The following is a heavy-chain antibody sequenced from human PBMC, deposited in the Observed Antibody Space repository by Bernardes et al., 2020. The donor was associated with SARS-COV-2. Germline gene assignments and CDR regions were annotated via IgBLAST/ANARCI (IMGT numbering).Heavy chain of an antibody. J-gene: IGHJ5*02. CDR1: GGSISSSY. CDR2: IYYSGST. Sequence: SETLTLTCTVSGGSISSSYWSWIRQPPGQGLEWIGYIYYSGSTNYNPSLKSRVTISVDTSKNQFSLKLSSVTAADTAVYYCARDHYDSRGAVFDPWGQGTLVTVSS. D-gene: IGHD3-22*01. CDR3: ARDHYDSRGAVFDP. V-gene: IGHV4-59*01.